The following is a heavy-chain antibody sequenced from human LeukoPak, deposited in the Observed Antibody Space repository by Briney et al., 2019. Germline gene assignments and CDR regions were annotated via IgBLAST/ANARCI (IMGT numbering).Heavy chain of an antibody. Sequence: PGGSLRLSCIASGFTFNTYAMQWVRQAPGKGLEWVAVISSDGKTQYYADSVKGRFTISRDDSKNTLYLEMDSLRDEDTALFYCAREEYGFGLGALDVWGQGTTVTLS. CDR2: ISSDGKTQ. CDR3: AREEYGFGLGALDV. V-gene: IGHV3-30*04. CDR1: GFTFNTYA. J-gene: IGHJ6*02. D-gene: IGHD3-10*01.